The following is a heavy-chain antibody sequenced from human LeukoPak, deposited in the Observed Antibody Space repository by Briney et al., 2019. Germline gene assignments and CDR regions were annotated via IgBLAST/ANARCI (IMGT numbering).Heavy chain of an antibody. V-gene: IGHV3-23*01. CDR3: AKEFYDILTGYYEWAFDI. J-gene: IGHJ3*02. CDR1: GFTFSSYG. D-gene: IGHD3-9*01. Sequence: PGGSLRLSCAASGFTFSSYGMNWVRQAPGKGLEWVSAISGSGGSTYYADSVKGRFTISRDNSKNTLYLQMNSLRAEDTAVYYCAKEFYDILTGYYEWAFDIWGQGTMVTVSS. CDR2: ISGSGGST.